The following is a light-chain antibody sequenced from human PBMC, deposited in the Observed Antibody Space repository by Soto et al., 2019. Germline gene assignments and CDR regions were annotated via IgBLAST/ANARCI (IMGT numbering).Light chain of an antibody. CDR1: QSLLHSDGKTY. J-gene: IGKJ4*01. CDR2: EVS. V-gene: IGKV2D-29*01. Sequence: DIVMTQTPLSLSVTPGQPASISCKSSQSLLHSDGKTYLSWYLQKPGQPPQLLIDEVSNRFSGVPDRLTGSGSGTDFTLKISRVEAEDVGIYYCMQSKDLPLTFGGGTKVEI. CDR3: MQSKDLPLT.